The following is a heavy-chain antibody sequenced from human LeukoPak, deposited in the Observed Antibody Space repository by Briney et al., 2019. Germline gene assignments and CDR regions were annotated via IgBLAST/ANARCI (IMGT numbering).Heavy chain of an antibody. CDR2: INPSGGSP. Sequence: ASVKVSCKAFEYTFTSYYMHWVRQAPGQGLEWMGVINPSGGSPTYVQKFQGRVTMARDMSTSTVYMELSSLRSEDTAVYYCARDRCSYGSCYHGFFDYWGQGTLVTVSS. CDR1: EYTFTSYY. D-gene: IGHD2-15*01. J-gene: IGHJ4*02. CDR3: ARDRCSYGSCYHGFFDY. V-gene: IGHV1-46*01.